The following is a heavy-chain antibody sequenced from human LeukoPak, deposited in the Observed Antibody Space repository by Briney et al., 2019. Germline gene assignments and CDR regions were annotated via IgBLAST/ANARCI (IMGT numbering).Heavy chain of an antibody. V-gene: IGHV1-18*01. J-gene: IGHJ4*02. CDR3: ARAGQLDY. D-gene: IGHD1-1*01. CDR2: INTNNVNR. CDR1: DYTFTSYG. Sequence: GASVKVSCKASDYTFTSYGINWVRQAPGQGLEWMGWINTNNVNRNYAQKLQGRVTMTTDTSTNTAYMELMGLTSDDTAVYYCARAGQLDYWGQGTLVTVSS.